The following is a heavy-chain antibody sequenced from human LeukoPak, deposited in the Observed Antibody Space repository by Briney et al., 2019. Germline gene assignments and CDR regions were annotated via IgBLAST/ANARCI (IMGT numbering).Heavy chain of an antibody. CDR2: VSGSGGST. CDR1: GFTFSSNA. D-gene: IGHD3-3*01. V-gene: IGHV3-23*01. J-gene: IGHJ4*02. CDR3: AKGGANYDFWSGYWGIEDY. Sequence: PGGSLRLSCAASGFTFSSNAMSWVRQAPGKGPEWVSGVSGSGGSTYFADSVKGRFTISRDNSKNTLYLQMNSLRAEDTAVYYCAKGGANYDFWSGYWGIEDYWGQGTLVTVSS.